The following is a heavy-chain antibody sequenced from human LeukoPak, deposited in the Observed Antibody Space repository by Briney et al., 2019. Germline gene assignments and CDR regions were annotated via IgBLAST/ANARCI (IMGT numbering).Heavy chain of an antibody. CDR1: GFTFSSYA. J-gene: IGHJ3*02. Sequence: PGGSLRLSCAASGFTFSSYAMSWVRQAPGKGLEWVSAISGSGDSTYYADSVKGRFTISRDNSKNTLYLQMNSLRAEDTAIYYCAKEITMIVVAPEALDIWGQGTMVTVSS. CDR2: ISGSGDST. V-gene: IGHV3-23*01. D-gene: IGHD3-22*01. CDR3: AKEITMIVVAPEALDI.